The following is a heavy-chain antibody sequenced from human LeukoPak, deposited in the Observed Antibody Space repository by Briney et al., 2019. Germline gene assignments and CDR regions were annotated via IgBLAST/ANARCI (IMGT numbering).Heavy chain of an antibody. V-gene: IGHV3-64*01. Sequence: GGSLRLSCAASGFTFSSYAMHWVRQAPGKGLEYVSAISSNGGSTYYANSVKGRFTISRDNSKNTLYLQMGSLRAEDMAVYYCARVGNTYYIDYWGQGTLVTVSS. CDR3: ARVGNTYYIDY. D-gene: IGHD4-4*01. J-gene: IGHJ4*02. CDR2: ISSNGGST. CDR1: GFTFSSYA.